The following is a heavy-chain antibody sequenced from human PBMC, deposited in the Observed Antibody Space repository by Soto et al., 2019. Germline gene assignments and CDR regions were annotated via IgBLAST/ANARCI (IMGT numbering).Heavy chain of an antibody. CDR3: AREQQTVPPSGPAYAY. CDR2: IYYSGST. D-gene: IGHD6-25*01. J-gene: IGHJ4*02. V-gene: IGHV4-31*03. CDR1: GGSISSGGYY. Sequence: PSETLSLTCTVSGGSISSGGYYWSWIRQHPGKGLEWIGYIYYSGSTYYNPSLKSRVTISVDTSKNQFSLKLSSVPAADTAVYYFAREQQTVPPSGPAYAYWARGTLVPVSS.